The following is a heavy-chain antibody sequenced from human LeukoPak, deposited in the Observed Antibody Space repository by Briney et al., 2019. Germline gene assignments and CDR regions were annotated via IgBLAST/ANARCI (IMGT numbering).Heavy chain of an antibody. Sequence: GGSLRLSCAASGFTFSSYEMNWVRQAPGKGLEWVSYISSRGSTIYYGDSVKGRFTISRDNAKNSLYLHMNSLKVEDTAVYYCARDYDPFDYWGQGTLVTVSS. V-gene: IGHV3-48*03. CDR1: GFTFSSYE. CDR3: ARDYDPFDY. D-gene: IGHD5-12*01. CDR2: ISSRGSTI. J-gene: IGHJ4*02.